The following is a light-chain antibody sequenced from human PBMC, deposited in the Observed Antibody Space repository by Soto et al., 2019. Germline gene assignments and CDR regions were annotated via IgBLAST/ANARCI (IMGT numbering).Light chain of an antibody. V-gene: IGKV3-15*01. CDR3: QQYGDWPLT. CDR1: QSVGNN. Sequence: EIVVTQSPATLSVSPGERATLSCRASQSVGNNFAWYQQKPGQAPRLLIFATSTRATGVPARFSGSGSGTEFTLTISSLQSEYFAVYYCQQYGDWPLTFGGGVKVEIE. J-gene: IGKJ4*01. CDR2: ATS.